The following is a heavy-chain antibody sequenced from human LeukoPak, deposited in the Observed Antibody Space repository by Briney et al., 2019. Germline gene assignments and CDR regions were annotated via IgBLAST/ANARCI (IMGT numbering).Heavy chain of an antibody. J-gene: IGHJ4*02. CDR2: INHSGST. Sequence: SETLSLTCAVYGGSFSGYYWSWIRQPPGKGLEWIGEINHSGSTNYNPSLKSRVTISVDTSKNQFSLKLSSVTAADTAVYYCARDPLNDSGSYPAFDYWGQGTLVTISS. V-gene: IGHV4-34*01. D-gene: IGHD3-10*01. CDR1: GGSFSGYY. CDR3: ARDPLNDSGSYPAFDY.